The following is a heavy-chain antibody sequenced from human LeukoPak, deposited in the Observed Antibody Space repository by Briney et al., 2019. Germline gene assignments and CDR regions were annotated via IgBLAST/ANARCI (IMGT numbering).Heavy chain of an antibody. D-gene: IGHD3-22*01. CDR2: IYYSGSTNSGST. Sequence: SETLSLTCTVSGGSISSYYWSWIRQPPGKGLEWIGYIYYSGSTNSGSTNYNPSLKSRVTISVDTSKNQFSLNLSSVTAADTAVYYCASLIREITMRVVVTRPDYWGQGTLVTVSS. J-gene: IGHJ4*02. CDR3: ASLIREITMRVVVTRPDY. V-gene: IGHV4-59*12. CDR1: GGSISSYY.